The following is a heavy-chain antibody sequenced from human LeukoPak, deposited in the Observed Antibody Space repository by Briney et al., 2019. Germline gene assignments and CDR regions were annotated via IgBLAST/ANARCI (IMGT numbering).Heavy chain of an antibody. D-gene: IGHD3-9*01. Sequence: ASVKVSCKASGYTFTDYYMHWVRQAPGQGLEWMGWINPNSGGTNDAQKFQGRVTMTRDTSSSTAYMELRRLRSDDTAVYYCATAYENGVDGYFDPLFDYWGQGTLVTVSS. CDR3: ATAYENGVDGYFDPLFDY. CDR1: GYTFTDYY. CDR2: INPNSGGT. J-gene: IGHJ4*02. V-gene: IGHV1-2*02.